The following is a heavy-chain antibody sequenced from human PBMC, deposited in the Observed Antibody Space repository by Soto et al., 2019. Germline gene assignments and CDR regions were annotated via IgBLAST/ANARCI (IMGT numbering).Heavy chain of an antibody. CDR2: IYYSGST. Sequence: SETLSLTCTVSGGSISSSTYYWSWIRQHPGKGLEWIGYIYYSGSTYYNPSLKSRVTISVDTSKNQFSLKLSSVTAADTAVYYCARVIVTTRYFDYWGQGTLVTVSS. CDR1: GGSISSSTYY. D-gene: IGHD5-12*01. J-gene: IGHJ4*02. CDR3: ARVIVTTRYFDY. V-gene: IGHV4-31*03.